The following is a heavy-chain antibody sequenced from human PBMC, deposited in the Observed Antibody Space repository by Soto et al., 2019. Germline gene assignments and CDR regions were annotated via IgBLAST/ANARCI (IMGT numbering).Heavy chain of an antibody. CDR3: AREEGGGYDHRWFDP. CDR1: GGSISSSGYY. D-gene: IGHD5-12*01. Sequence: QVQLQESGPGLVKPSQTLSLTCTVSGGSISSSGYYWSWIRQHPGKGLEWIGYIYDSGSTYYNPSLTGRVTVSVDPSKTQFSLKLSSVTAADTAVYYCAREEGGGYDHRWFDPWGQGTLVTVSS. V-gene: IGHV4-31*03. J-gene: IGHJ5*02. CDR2: IYDSGST.